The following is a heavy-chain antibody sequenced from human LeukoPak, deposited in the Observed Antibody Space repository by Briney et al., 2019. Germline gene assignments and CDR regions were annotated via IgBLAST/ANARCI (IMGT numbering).Heavy chain of an antibody. CDR1: GYTFTTYG. CDR3: AREGFSTVTPYPYDY. Sequence: GASVKVSCKASGYTFTTYGISWVRQAPGQGLEWMGWVSAYSGNTNYAQTLQGRVTMTTDTSTSTAFMELRSLRSDDTAVYYCAREGFSTVTPYPYDYWGQGTLVTVSS. D-gene: IGHD4-17*01. CDR2: VSAYSGNT. J-gene: IGHJ4*02. V-gene: IGHV1-18*01.